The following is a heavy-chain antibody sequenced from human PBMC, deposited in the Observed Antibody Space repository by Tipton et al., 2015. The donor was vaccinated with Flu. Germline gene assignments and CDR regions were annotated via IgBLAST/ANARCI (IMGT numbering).Heavy chain of an antibody. V-gene: IGHV3-30-3*01. J-gene: IGHJ4*02. CDR2: ISYDGSNK. D-gene: IGHD3-10*01. CDR3: RSAMVRDYYFDY. CDR1: GFTFSSYA. Sequence: QLVQSGGGVVQPGRSLRLSCAASGFTFSSYAMHWVRQAPGKGLGWVAVISYDGSNKYYADSVKGRFTISRDNSKNTLYLQMNSLRAEDTAVYYCRSAMVRDYYFDYWGQGTLVTVSS.